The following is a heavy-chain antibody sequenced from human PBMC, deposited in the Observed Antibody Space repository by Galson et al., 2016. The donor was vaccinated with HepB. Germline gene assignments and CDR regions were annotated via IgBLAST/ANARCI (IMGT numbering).Heavy chain of an antibody. CDR2: GFFTGGT. J-gene: IGHJ4*02. Sequence: TLSLTCTVSGASITSGAYYWSWLRQHPETGLEWIGYGFFTGGTLHNPSLQSRLTISFDSSKNQFSLNLNSVTAADAAVYFCAAAPVAAAGGISSYFDHWDQGVLVTVSS. CDR3: AAAPVAAAGGISSYFDH. D-gene: IGHD6-13*01. CDR1: GASITSGAYY. V-gene: IGHV4-31*03.